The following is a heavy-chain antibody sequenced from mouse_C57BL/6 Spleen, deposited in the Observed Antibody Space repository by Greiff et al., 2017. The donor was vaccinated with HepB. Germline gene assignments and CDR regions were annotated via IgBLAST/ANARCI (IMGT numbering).Heavy chain of an antibody. CDR2: IRSKSNNYAT. D-gene: IGHD2-4*01. CDR3: VRSGLYYDYDSFYAMDY. Sequence: EVQLQESGGGLVQPKGSLKLSCAASGFSFNTYAMNWVRQAPGKGLEWVARIRSKSNNYATYYADSVKDRLTISRDDSESMLYLQMNNLKTEDTAMYYCVRSGLYYDYDSFYAMDYWGQGTSVTVSS. V-gene: IGHV10-1*01. CDR1: GFSFNTYA. J-gene: IGHJ4*01.